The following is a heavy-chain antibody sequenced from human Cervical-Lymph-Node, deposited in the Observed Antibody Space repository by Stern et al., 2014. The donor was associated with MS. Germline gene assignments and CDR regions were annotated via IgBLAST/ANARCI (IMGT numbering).Heavy chain of an antibody. CDR1: GGSISSGDYY. V-gene: IGHV4-61*02. Sequence: QVQLQESGPGLVKPSQTLSLTCTVSGGSISSGDYYWNWIRQPAGKGLEWIGRLYPSGSTNTNPPPKSRATISLDAPKNQFSLKLSSVTAADTAVYYCARRGDAWGQGILVTVSS. J-gene: IGHJ5*02. CDR2: LYPSGST. D-gene: IGHD3-10*01. CDR3: ARRGDA.